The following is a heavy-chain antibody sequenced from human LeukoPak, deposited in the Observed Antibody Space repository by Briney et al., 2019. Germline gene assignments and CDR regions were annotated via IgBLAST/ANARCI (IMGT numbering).Heavy chain of an antibody. V-gene: IGHV1-24*01. CDR1: GYTLTELS. J-gene: IGHJ3*02. CDR3: ATVLHSMVRKPNAFDI. Sequence: ASVKVSCKVSGYTLTELSMHWVRQAPGKGLEWMGGFDPEDGETIYAQKFQGRVTMTEDTSTDTAYMELSSLRSEDTAVYYCATVLHSMVRKPNAFDIWGQGTMVTVSS. D-gene: IGHD3-10*01. CDR2: FDPEDGET.